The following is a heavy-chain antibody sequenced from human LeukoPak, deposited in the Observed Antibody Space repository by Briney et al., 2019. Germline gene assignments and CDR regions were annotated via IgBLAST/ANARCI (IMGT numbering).Heavy chain of an antibody. V-gene: IGHV3-53*04. D-gene: IGHD5-18*01. Sequence: PGGSLRLSCAASGFTFSSYSMNWVRQAPGKGLEWVSVIYSGGSTYYADSVKGRFTISRHNSKNTLYLQMNSLRAEDTAAYYCARYSYGSLYWGQGTLVTVSS. J-gene: IGHJ4*02. CDR1: GFTFSSYS. CDR2: IYSGGST. CDR3: ARYSYGSLY.